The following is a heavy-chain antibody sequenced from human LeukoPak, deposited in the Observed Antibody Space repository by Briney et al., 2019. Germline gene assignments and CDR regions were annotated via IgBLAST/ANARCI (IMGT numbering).Heavy chain of an antibody. CDR3: ARSGHCSGTSCYAGLGY. J-gene: IGHJ4*02. CDR2: IYYSGST. V-gene: IGHV4-61*01. Sequence: SETLSLTCTVSGGSVSSGSYYWSWIRQPPGKGLEWIGYIYYSGSTNYNPSLKSRVTISVDTSKNQFSLKLSSVTAADTAVYYCARSGHCSGTSCYAGLGYWGQGTLVTVSS. D-gene: IGHD2-2*01. CDR1: GGSVSSGSYY.